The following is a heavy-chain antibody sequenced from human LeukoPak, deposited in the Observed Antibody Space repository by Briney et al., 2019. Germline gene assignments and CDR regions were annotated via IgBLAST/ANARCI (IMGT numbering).Heavy chain of an antibody. CDR2: ISSSSSYI. D-gene: IGHD3-22*01. Sequence: GGSLRLSCAASGFTFSSYSMNWVRQAPGKGLEWVSSISSSSSYIYYADSVKGRFTISRDNSKNLLYLQMNSLRAEDTALYYCAKDADISVQLVVITSFDSWGQGTLVTVSS. V-gene: IGHV3-21*04. CDR1: GFTFSSYS. CDR3: AKDADISVQLVVITSFDS. J-gene: IGHJ4*02.